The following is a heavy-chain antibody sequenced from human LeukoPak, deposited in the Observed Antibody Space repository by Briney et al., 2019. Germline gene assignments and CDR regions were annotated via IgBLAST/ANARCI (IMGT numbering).Heavy chain of an antibody. CDR1: GYSFTSYW. CDR3: ARAYHYTSTIFGVVPYNWFDP. Sequence: GESLKISCKGSGYSFTSYWIGWVRQMPGKGLEWMGIIYPGDSDTRYNPSFQGQVTISADKSISTAYLQWSSLKASDTAMYYCARAYHYTSTIFGVVPYNWFDPWGQGTLVTVSS. D-gene: IGHD3-3*01. CDR2: IYPGDSDT. J-gene: IGHJ5*02. V-gene: IGHV5-51*01.